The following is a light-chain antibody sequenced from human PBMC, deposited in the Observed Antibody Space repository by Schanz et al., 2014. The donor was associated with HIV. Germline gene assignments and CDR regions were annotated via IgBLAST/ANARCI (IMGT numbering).Light chain of an antibody. CDR1: NSDIGAYNY. V-gene: IGLV2-14*03. CDR3: ASHAGDYWV. J-gene: IGLJ3*02. CDR2: DVN. Sequence: QSALTQPASVSGSPGQSIAISCTGTNSDIGAYNYVSWYQQHPDKAPKLIIYDVNNRPSGVSNRFSGSKSGNTASLTISGLQAEDEADYYCASHAGDYWVFGGGTKLTVL.